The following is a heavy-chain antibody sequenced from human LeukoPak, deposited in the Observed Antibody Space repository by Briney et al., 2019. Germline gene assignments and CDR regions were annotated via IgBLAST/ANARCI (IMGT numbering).Heavy chain of an antibody. V-gene: IGHV4-4*07. CDR3: ASLIGYCSSTSCYDPPYYYYYMDV. CDR2: IYTSGSP. J-gene: IGHJ6*03. Sequence: SETLSLTCTVSGGSISSYYWSWIRQPAGKGLEWIGRIYTSGSPNYNPSLKNRVTMSVDTSKNQFSLKLSSVTAADTAVYYCASLIGYCSSTSCYDPPYYYYYMDVWGKGTTVTVSS. D-gene: IGHD2-2*01. CDR1: GGSISSYY.